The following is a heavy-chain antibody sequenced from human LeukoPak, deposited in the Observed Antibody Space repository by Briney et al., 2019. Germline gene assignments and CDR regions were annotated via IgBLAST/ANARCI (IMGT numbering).Heavy chain of an antibody. V-gene: IGHV3-23*01. D-gene: IGHD3-10*01. CDR3: AKVSMVRCFIIEAWYAFDI. CDR2: IRGSGGST. CDR1: GFTFSSYA. Sequence: GGSLRLSCAASGFTFSSYAMSWVRQAPGKGLEWVSAIRGSGGSTYYADSVKGRFTISRDNSKNTMYLQMNSLRAEDTAVYYCAKVSMVRCFIIEAWYAFDIWGQGTMVTVSS. J-gene: IGHJ3*02.